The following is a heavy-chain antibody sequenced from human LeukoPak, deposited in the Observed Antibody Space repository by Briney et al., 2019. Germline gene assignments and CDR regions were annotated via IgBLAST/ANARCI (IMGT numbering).Heavy chain of an antibody. D-gene: IGHD6-13*01. CDR3: ARDRSVAAPQDWFDP. CDR2: ISTNHGNT. V-gene: IGHV1-18*01. J-gene: IGHJ5*02. CDR1: GYTFTNYG. Sequence: ASVKVSCKASGYTFTNYGITWVRQAPGQGLEWMGWISTNHGNTNYAQKIQGRVTMTRDTSISTAYMELSRLRSDDTAVYYCARDRSVAAPQDWFDPWGQGTPVTVSS.